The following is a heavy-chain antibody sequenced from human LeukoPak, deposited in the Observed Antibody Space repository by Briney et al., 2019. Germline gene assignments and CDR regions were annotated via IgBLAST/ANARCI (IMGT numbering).Heavy chain of an antibody. CDR1: GFTFSSYA. CDR2: ISGSGGST. J-gene: IGHJ4*02. V-gene: IGHV3-23*01. D-gene: IGHD3-3*01. CDR3: AKEPHTYYDFWSGYF. Sequence: PGGSLRLSCAASGFTFSSYAMSRVRQAPGKGLEWVSAISGSGGSTYYADSVKGRFTTSRDNSKNTLYLQMNSLRAEDTAVYYCAKEPHTYYDFWSGYFWGQGTLVTVSS.